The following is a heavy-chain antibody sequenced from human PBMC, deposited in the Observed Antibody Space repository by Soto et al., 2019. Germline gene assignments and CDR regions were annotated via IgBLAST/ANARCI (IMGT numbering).Heavy chain of an antibody. V-gene: IGHV1-3*01. CDR2: INAGYGNT. J-gene: IGHJ4*02. D-gene: IGHD7-27*01. CDR3: ARDTGDGTLDF. Sequence: QVHLVQSGAEVRKPGASVKVSCKASGYTFSSYAMHWVRQAPGQRLEWMGWINAGYGNTKSSQKFQDRVTISRDTSTSTAYMELTSLRSEDTAVYYCARDTGDGTLDFWGQGTLVTVSP. CDR1: GYTFSSYA.